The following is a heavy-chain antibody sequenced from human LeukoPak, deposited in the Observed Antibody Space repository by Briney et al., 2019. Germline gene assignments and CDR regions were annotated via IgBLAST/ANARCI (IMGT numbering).Heavy chain of an antibody. CDR2: IYYSGST. Sequence: TLSLTCTVSGGSIGSGGYYWSWIRQHPGKGLEGIGFIYYSGSTYYTPSLQSRVTISVDTSKNQFSLKLSSVTAADTAVYYCARGSASHDITRYLDYWGQGTLVTVSS. CDR3: ARGSASHDITRYLDY. V-gene: IGHV4-31*03. CDR1: GGSIGSGGYY. J-gene: IGHJ4*02. D-gene: IGHD3-9*01.